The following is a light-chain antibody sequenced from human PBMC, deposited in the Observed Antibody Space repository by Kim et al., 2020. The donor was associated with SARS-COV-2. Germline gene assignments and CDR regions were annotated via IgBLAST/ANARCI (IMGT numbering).Light chain of an antibody. CDR3: NSRDNNDNVL. V-gene: IGLV3-19*01. CDR1: SLRTYY. CDR2: GKN. Sequence: VALGQTVRITCQGDSLRTYYTTWFQHKPGQAPIVVFYGKNNRPSGIPDRFSGSSSGNTASLTITATQAGDEADYYCNSRDNNDNVLFGGGTQLTVL. J-gene: IGLJ2*01.